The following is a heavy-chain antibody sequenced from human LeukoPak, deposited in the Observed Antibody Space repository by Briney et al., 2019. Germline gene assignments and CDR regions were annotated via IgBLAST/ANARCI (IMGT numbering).Heavy chain of an antibody. D-gene: IGHD3-3*01. CDR2: ISGSGGST. CDR3: AKRRLTIFGVPAPLFDY. V-gene: IGHV3-23*01. Sequence: PGGSLRLSCAASGFTFSSYAMSWVRQAPGKGLEWVSTISGSGGSTYYADSVKGRFTISRDNSKNTLYLQMNSLRAEDTAVYYCAKRRLTIFGVPAPLFDYWGQGTLVTVSS. J-gene: IGHJ4*02. CDR1: GFTFSSYA.